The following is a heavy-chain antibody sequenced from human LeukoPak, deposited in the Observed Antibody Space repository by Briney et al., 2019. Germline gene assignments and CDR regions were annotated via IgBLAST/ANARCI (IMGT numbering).Heavy chain of an antibody. J-gene: IGHJ4*02. CDR3: ARRTYYYDSSGYSLYYFDY. D-gene: IGHD3-22*01. V-gene: IGHV5-51*01. CDR2: IYPGDSDT. Sequence: EESLKVSCKGSGYSFTSYWIGWVRQMPGKGLEWMGIIYPGDSDTRYSPSFQGQVTISADKSISTAYLQWSSLKASDTAMYYCARRTYYYDSSGYSLYYFDYWGQGTLVTVSS. CDR1: GYSFTSYW.